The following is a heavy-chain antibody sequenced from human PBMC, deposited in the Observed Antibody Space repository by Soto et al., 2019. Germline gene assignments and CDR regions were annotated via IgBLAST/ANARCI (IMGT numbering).Heavy chain of an antibody. V-gene: IGHV1-18*01. Sequence: QVQLVQSGAEVRKPGASVKVSCQTSGYTFTHHGISWVRQAPGQGLEWVGWISAFTDFTDYAQKFQGRVTLTTDKPTRTAYLELRGLPSTDPAVYYFVKARRRLTQTMDGIFWGQGPRVTFSS. CDR1: GYTFTHHG. J-gene: IGHJ4*02. D-gene: IGHD6-19*01. CDR3: VKARRRLTQTMDGIF. CDR2: ISAFTDFT.